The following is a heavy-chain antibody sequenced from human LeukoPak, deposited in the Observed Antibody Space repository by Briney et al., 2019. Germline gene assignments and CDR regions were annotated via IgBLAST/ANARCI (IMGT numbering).Heavy chain of an antibody. CDR1: GFSFDNYD. CDR3: VRDYGPGGFGP. CDR2: IGTGGDA. Sequence: GGSLRLSCAVSGFSFDNYDMHWVRQISGEGLEWVAAIGTGGDAYYRDSVKGRFTISRGNAKNSLYLQMNSLRVGDTAVYYCVRDYGPGGFGPWGQGALVTVSS. D-gene: IGHD3-10*01. J-gene: IGHJ5*02. V-gene: IGHV3-13*01.